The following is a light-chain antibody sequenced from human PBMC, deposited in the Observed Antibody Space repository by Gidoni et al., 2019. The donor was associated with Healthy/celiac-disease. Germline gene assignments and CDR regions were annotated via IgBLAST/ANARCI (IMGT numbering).Light chain of an antibody. J-gene: IGKJ1*01. CDR3: QQSYSTPRT. V-gene: IGKV1-39*01. CDR1: QSISSY. CDR2: AAS. Sequence: DIQMTQSPSSLSASVGARVTITCRASQSISSYLNWYQQKPGKAPKLLIYAASRLQSGVPSRFSGSGSGKDFTITISRLQPEDFATYYCQQSYSTPRTFGQGTKVEIK.